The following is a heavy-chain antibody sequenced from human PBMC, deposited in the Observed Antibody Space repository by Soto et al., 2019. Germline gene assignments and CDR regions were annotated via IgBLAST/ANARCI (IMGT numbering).Heavy chain of an antibody. CDR1: GFPFTSFF. CDR2: INPRRGSA. J-gene: IGHJ4*02. V-gene: IGHV1-46*01. CDR3: VRVPNIFDI. Sequence: HVQLVQSGAEVKRPGASVKVSCKASGFPFTSFFIHWVRQAPGQGLEWMGVINPRRGSANYAQKFQGRLTLTRDTSSSTVYMDLSSLKSEDTALYYCVRVPNIFDILRQGTLVTVSS. D-gene: IGHD7-27*01.